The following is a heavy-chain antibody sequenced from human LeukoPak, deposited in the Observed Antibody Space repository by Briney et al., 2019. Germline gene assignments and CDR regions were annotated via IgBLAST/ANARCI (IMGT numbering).Heavy chain of an antibody. CDR1: GGSINSGDYY. CDR2: ISSSGST. Sequence: SETLSLTCTVSGGSINSGDYYWSWIRQPAGKGLEWIGRISSSGSTNYNPSLKSRVTMSIGASKNQFSLKLSSVTAADTAVYYCARGGRGHIVVVTANTPPRIDYWGQGTLVTVSS. V-gene: IGHV4-61*02. J-gene: IGHJ4*02. D-gene: IGHD2-21*02. CDR3: ARGGRGHIVVVTANTPPRIDY.